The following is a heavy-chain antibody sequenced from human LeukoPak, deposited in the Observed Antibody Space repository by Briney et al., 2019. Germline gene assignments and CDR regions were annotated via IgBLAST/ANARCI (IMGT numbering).Heavy chain of an antibody. V-gene: IGHV3-23*01. CDR1: GFSFNNYA. CDR2: ISGSGGST. J-gene: IGHJ5*02. CDR3: AKRLSYNWFDP. Sequence: GGSLRLSCAASGFSFNNYAMSWVRQAPGKGLEWVSAISGSGGSTYYADSVKGRFTISRDNSKNTLYLQMNSLRAEDTAVYYCAKRLSYNWFDPWGQGTLVTVSS. D-gene: IGHD4/OR15-4a*01.